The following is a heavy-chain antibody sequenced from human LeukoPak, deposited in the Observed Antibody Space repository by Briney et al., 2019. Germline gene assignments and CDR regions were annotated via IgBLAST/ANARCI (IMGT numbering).Heavy chain of an antibody. CDR1: GYTFTSYA. CDR2: ITPSGGT. CDR3: ARDRYGDGFAHFDY. Sequence: ASVKVSCKASGYTFTSYAVHWVRQAPGQGLEWMGWITPSGGTNYPQKFQGRVAITRDTSITTAYMDLSRLTSDDTAVYYCARDRYGDGFAHFDYWGQGALVTVSS. J-gene: IGHJ4*02. V-gene: IGHV1-2*02. D-gene: IGHD5-24*01.